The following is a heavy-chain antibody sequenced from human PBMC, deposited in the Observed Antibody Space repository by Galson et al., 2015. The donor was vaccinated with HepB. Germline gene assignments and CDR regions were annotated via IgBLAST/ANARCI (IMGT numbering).Heavy chain of an antibody. V-gene: IGHV3-48*02. D-gene: IGHD6-19*01. Sequence: SLRLSCAASGFTFSSYSMNWVRQAPGKGLEWVSYISSSSSTIYYAGSVKGRFTISRDNAKNSLYLQMNSLRDEDTAVYYCASRYSSGGNWFDPWGQGTLVTVSS. CDR1: GFTFSSYS. J-gene: IGHJ5*02. CDR2: ISSSSSTI. CDR3: ASRYSSGGNWFDP.